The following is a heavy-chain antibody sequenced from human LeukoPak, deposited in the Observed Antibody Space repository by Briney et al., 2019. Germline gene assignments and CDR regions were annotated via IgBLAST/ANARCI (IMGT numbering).Heavy chain of an antibody. Sequence: GGSLRLSCAASGFTFSSYWMSWVRQAPGKGLEWVANIKEDGSDKYYVDSVKGRFTISRDNTKSSLSLQMNSLTAEDTAFYYCARGGSNGYNWFDPWGQGTLVTVSS. J-gene: IGHJ5*02. CDR2: IKEDGSDK. CDR3: ARGGSNGYNWFDP. V-gene: IGHV3-7*03. CDR1: GFTFSSYW. D-gene: IGHD3-22*01.